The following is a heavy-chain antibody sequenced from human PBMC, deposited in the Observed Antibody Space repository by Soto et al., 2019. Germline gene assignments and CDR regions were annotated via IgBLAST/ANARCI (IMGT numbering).Heavy chain of an antibody. D-gene: IGHD3-16*01. Sequence: GGSLRLSCGAPGVTFKDYGMHWVRQAPGKGLEWVAVISYDGKQTYYADSVKGRFTISKDKSKRTLFLQMNSLRVDDTAVYYCARDGWGSNWYFDLWGRGTLV. CDR3: ARDGWGSNWYFDL. V-gene: IGHV3-30*03. CDR1: GVTFKDYG. CDR2: ISYDGKQT. J-gene: IGHJ2*01.